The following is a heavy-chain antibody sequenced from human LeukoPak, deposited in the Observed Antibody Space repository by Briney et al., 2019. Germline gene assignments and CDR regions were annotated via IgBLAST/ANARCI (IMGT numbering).Heavy chain of an antibody. V-gene: IGHV1-18*01. CDR2: ISAYNGNT. Sequence: GASVKVSCKASGYTFTSYGISWVRQAPGQGLEWMGWISAYNGNTNYAQKLQGRVTMTTDTSTTTAYMELRSLRSDDTAVYFCARGDDILSGYFRGFDPWGQGTLVTVSS. D-gene: IGHD3-9*01. J-gene: IGHJ5*02. CDR3: ARGDDILSGYFRGFDP. CDR1: GYTFTSYG.